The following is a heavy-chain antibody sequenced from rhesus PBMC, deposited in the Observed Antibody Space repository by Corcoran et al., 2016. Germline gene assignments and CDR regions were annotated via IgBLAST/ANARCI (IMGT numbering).Heavy chain of an antibody. CDR1: GGSVSSSNW. Sequence: QVQLQESGPGLVKPSETLSLTCAVSGGSVSSSNWWCWIRQPPGKGLEWIGYISGSSGSTYYNPSLQSRVTISTDTSKNQFSLKLSSVTAADTAVYYCARSGYSSSIDYWGQGVLVPVSS. CDR2: ISGSSGST. V-gene: IGHV4-65*01. D-gene: IGHD5-24*01. J-gene: IGHJ4*01. CDR3: ARSGYSSSIDY.